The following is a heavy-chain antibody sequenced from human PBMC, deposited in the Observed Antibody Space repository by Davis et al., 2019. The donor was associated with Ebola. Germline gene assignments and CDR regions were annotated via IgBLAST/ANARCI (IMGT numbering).Heavy chain of an antibody. CDR2: INHSGST. Sequence: PSETLSLTCAVYGGSFSGYYWSWIRQPPGKGLEWIGEINHSGSTNYNPSLKSRVTISVDTSKNQFSLKLSSVTAADTAVYYCASGYSGYDPLDYWGQGTLVTVSS. V-gene: IGHV4-34*01. CDR3: ASGYSGYDPLDY. CDR1: GGSFSGYY. D-gene: IGHD5-12*01. J-gene: IGHJ4*02.